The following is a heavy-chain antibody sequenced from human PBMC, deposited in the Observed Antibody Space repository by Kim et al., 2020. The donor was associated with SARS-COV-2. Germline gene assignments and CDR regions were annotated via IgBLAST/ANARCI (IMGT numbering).Heavy chain of an antibody. CDR2: IWYDGSNK. Sequence: GGSLRLSCAASGFTFSSYGMHWVRQAPGKGLEWVAVIWYDGSNKYYADSVKGRFTISRDNSKNTLYLQMNSLRAEDTAVYYCARDRDLGGSYSFDYWGQGTLVTVSS. CDR1: GFTFSSYG. D-gene: IGHD1-26*01. V-gene: IGHV3-33*01. CDR3: ARDRDLGGSYSFDY. J-gene: IGHJ4*02.